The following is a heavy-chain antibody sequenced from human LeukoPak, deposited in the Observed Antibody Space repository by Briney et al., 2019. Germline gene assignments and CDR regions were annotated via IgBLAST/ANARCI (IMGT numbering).Heavy chain of an antibody. V-gene: IGHV3-74*01. J-gene: IGHJ4*01. CDR2: MNSGGTTI. D-gene: IGHD3-16*01. CDR1: GLSISGYW. Sequence: GGSLRLSCAASGLSISGYWMHWVRQAAGEGLVWVSRMNSGGTTINYADSVKGRFTISRDNVENTLHLQMNSLRVEDTAVYYCIREVQVRASASLGLWGQGTLVTVSS. CDR3: IREVQVRASASLGL.